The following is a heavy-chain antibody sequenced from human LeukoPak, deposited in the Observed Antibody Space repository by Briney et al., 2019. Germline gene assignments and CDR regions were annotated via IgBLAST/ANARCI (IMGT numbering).Heavy chain of an antibody. CDR3: ASTPYNYDSSGYYGLNY. CDR2: IYYSGST. V-gene: IGHV4-59*08. CDR1: GGSISSYY. J-gene: IGHJ4*02. D-gene: IGHD3-22*01. Sequence: SETLTLTSTVSGGSISSYYWSWIRQPPGKGLEWIGNIYYSGSTNYNPSLKSRVTISVDTSKNQFYLKLSSVTAADTAVYYCASTPYNYDSSGYYGLNYWGQGTLVTVSS.